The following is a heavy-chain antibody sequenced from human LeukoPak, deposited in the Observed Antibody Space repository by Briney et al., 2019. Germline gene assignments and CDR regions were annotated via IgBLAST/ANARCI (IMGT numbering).Heavy chain of an antibody. V-gene: IGHV4-59*11. CDR1: GGAISSHY. D-gene: IGHD6-6*01. CDR2: IYYSGST. CDR3: ARATRPNTIAALPDV. J-gene: IGHJ6*04. Sequence: PETPSLTCTVSGGAISSHYWSWIRQPPGKGLEWIGYIYYSGSTNYNPSLKSRVTISVDTSKNQFSLKLSSVTAADTAVYYCARATRPNTIAALPDVWGKGTTVTVSS.